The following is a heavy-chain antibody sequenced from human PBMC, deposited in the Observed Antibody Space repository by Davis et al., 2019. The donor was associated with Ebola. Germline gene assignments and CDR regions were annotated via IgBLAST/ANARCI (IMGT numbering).Heavy chain of an antibody. J-gene: IGHJ4*02. V-gene: IGHV4-38-2*02. CDR1: GYSISSDYY. Sequence: MPSETLSLTCSVSGYSISSDYYWGWIRQPPGKRLEWIANIYHSGSTYYNPSLKSRVTISVDTSKNQFSLKLSSVTAADTAVYYCASSDYYDSSGYYHWGQGTLVTVSS. CDR3: ASSDYYDSSGYYH. CDR2: IYHSGST. D-gene: IGHD3-22*01.